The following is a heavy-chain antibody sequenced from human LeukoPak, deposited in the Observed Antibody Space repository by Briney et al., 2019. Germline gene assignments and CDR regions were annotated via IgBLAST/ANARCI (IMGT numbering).Heavy chain of an antibody. CDR3: VKDLVAASESVRGWSPMDY. CDR1: GFTFAEYT. D-gene: IGHD6-19*01. Sequence: GGSLRLSCAASGFTFAEYTMHWVRQAPGKGLEWVSLISWNGARIHYGDSVKGRFTISRDNSKNSLYLQMNSLRTEDTALYYCVKDLVAASESVRGWSPMDYWGQGTLVTVSS. CDR2: ISWNGARI. V-gene: IGHV3-43*01. J-gene: IGHJ4*02.